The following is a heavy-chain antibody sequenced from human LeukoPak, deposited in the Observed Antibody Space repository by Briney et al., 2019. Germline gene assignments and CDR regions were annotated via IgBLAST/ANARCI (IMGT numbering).Heavy chain of an antibody. CDR1: GFTFSSYG. CDR3: AKSHGVTIFGVVHNWFDP. D-gene: IGHD3-3*01. Sequence: GGSLRLSCAASGFTFSSYGMHWVRQAPGKGLEWVAVIWYDGSNKYYADSVKGRFTISRDNSKNTLYLQMNSLRAEDTAVYYCAKSHGVTIFGVVHNWFDPWGQGTLVTVSS. J-gene: IGHJ5*02. CDR2: IWYDGSNK. V-gene: IGHV3-30*02.